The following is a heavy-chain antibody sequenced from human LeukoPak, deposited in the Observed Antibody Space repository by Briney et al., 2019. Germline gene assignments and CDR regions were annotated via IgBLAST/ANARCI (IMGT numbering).Heavy chain of an antibody. CDR1: GGSFSGYY. V-gene: IGHV4-34*01. Sequence: PSETLSLTCAVYGGSFSGYYWSWIRQPPGKGLEWIGEINHSGSTNYNPSLKSRVTISVDTSKNQFSLKLSSVTAADTAVYYCARNSVARSTIFYYYYGMDVWGQGTTVTVSS. CDR2: INHSGST. CDR3: ARNSVARSTIFYYYYGMDV. D-gene: IGHD2-15*01. J-gene: IGHJ6*02.